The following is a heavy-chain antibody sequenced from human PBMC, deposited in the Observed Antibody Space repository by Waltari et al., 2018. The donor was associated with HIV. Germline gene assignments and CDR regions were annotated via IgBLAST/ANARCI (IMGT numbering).Heavy chain of an antibody. CDR1: GFTVSSVY. V-gene: IGHV3-53*01. CDR3: ARDTTVVGTRYFDY. CDR2: IHSSGGT. Sequence: EVQLVESGGGLIQPGGSLRPSCAASGFTVSSVYMSWFRQAPGKGLEWVSVIHSSGGTNYADSVKGRFTISRDNSKNTLYLQMNSLGAEDTAVYYCARDTTVVGTRYFDYWGRGTLVTVSS. D-gene: IGHD6-13*01. J-gene: IGHJ4*02.